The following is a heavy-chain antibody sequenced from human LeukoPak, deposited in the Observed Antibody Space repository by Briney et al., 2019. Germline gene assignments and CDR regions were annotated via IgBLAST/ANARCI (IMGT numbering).Heavy chain of an antibody. D-gene: IGHD3-10*01. Sequence: ASVKVSCKASGYTFTSYDINWVRQAAGQGLEWMGWMNPNSGNTGYAQKFQGRVTITRNTSISTAYMELSSLRSEDTAVYYCARGREYYYGSRPLFDPWGQGTLVTVSS. CDR3: ARGREYYYGSRPLFDP. V-gene: IGHV1-8*03. J-gene: IGHJ5*02. CDR1: GYTFTSYD. CDR2: MNPNSGNT.